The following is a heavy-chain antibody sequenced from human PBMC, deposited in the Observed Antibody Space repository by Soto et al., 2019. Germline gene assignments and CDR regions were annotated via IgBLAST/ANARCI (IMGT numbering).Heavy chain of an antibody. V-gene: IGHV3-30-3*01. J-gene: IGHJ4*02. CDR1: GFTFSSYA. CDR2: ISYDGSNK. D-gene: IGHD3-10*01. CDR3: ARDGSPRRAYYFDY. Sequence: PGGSLRLSCAASGFTFSSYAMHWVRQAPGKGLEWVAVISYDGSNKYYADSVKGRFTISRENSKNTLYLQMNSLRAEDTAVYYCARDGSPRRAYYFDYWGQGTPVTVSS.